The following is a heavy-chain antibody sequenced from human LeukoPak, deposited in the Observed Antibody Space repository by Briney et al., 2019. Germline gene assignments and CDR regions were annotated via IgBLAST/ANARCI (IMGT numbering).Heavy chain of an antibody. J-gene: IGHJ4*02. V-gene: IGHV3-48*02. D-gene: IGHD3-22*01. Sequence: GGSLRLSCAASGFTFSSYSMNWVRQAPGKGLEWVSYISSSSSTIYYADSVKGRFTISRDNAKNSLYLQMNSLRDEDTAVYYCAGDPEHYYDSSGYYYGVDYWGQGTLVTVSS. CDR1: GFTFSSYS. CDR2: ISSSSSTI. CDR3: AGDPEHYYDSSGYYYGVDY.